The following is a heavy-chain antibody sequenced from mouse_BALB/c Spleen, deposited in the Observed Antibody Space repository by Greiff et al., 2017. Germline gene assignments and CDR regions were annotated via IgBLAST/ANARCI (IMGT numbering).Heavy chain of an antibody. CDR1: GFTFSSYT. J-gene: IGHJ2*01. V-gene: IGHV5-6-4*01. CDR2: ISSGGGYT. CDR3: TRDGDYYGSSYQGSFDY. Sequence: EVKLMESGGGLVKPGGSLKLSCAASGFTFSSYTMSWVRQTPEKRLEWVATISSGGGYTYYPDSVKGRFTISRDNAKNTLYLQMSSLKSEDTAMYYCTRDGDYYGSSYQGSFDYWGQGTTLTVSS. D-gene: IGHD1-1*01.